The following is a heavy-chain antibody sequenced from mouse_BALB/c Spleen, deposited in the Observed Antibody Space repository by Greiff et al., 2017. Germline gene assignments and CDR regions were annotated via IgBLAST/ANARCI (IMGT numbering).Heavy chain of an antibody. CDR2: IDPSDSET. D-gene: IGHD2-3*01. Sequence: QVQLQQPGAELVKPGAPVKLSCKASGYTFTSYWMNWVKQRPGRGLEWIGRIDPSDSETHYNQKFKDKATLTVDKSSSTAYIQLSSLTSEDSAVYYCARPRDGYAMDYWGQGTSVTVSS. CDR3: ARPRDGYAMDY. J-gene: IGHJ4*01. V-gene: IGHV1-69*02. CDR1: GYTFTSYW.